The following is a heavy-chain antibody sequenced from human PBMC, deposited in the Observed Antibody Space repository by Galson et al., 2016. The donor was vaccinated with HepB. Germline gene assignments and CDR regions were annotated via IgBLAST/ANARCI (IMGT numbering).Heavy chain of an antibody. D-gene: IGHD5-18*01. CDR1: GVSISNSNDY. J-gene: IGHJ4*02. Sequence: SETLSLTCTVSGVSISNSNDYWSWIRQHPGKGLEWIGEIFHSGSTNYSPSLKSRVTMFVDKSRSQFSLRLKSVTAADTAVYYCARTTRGYSYGTIFDFWGRGTLVTVSS. CDR2: IFHSGST. CDR3: ARTTRGYSYGTIFDF. V-gene: IGHV4-39*07.